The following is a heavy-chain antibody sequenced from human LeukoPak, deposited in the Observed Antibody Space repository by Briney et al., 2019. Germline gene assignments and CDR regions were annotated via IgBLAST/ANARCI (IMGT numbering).Heavy chain of an antibody. CDR2: ISAYNGNT. D-gene: IGHD2-2*01. J-gene: IGHJ4*02. CDR1: GYTFTSYG. V-gene: IGHV1-18*01. CDR3: ARLRGDIVVVPAATTFDY. Sequence: EASVKVSCKASGYTFTSYGISWVRQAPGQGLEWMGWISAYNGNTNYAQKLQGRVTMTTDTSTSTAYMELRSLRSDDTAVYYCARLRGDIVVVPAATTFDYWGQGTLVTVSS.